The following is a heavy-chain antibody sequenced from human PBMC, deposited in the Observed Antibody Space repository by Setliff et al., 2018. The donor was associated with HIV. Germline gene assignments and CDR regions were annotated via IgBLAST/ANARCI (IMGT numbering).Heavy chain of an antibody. CDR1: GGSVTNYF. Sequence: SETLSLTCAVSGGSVTNYFWNWIRQSPGRGLEWIAYISYSGTAKYNPSLQSRVTLSVDSSNNQFSLKLTSVTAADTAVYYCAKSVGAGNYFDSWGQGALVTVSS. J-gene: IGHJ4*02. V-gene: IGHV4-59*02. CDR3: AKSVGAGNYFDS. D-gene: IGHD6-19*01. CDR2: ISYSGTA.